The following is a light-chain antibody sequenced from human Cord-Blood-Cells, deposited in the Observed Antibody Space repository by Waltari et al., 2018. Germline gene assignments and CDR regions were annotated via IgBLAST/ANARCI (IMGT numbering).Light chain of an antibody. CDR3: CSYAGSVV. V-gene: IGLV2-11*02. CDR1: SRDCRWYQS. Sequence: QSALTQPRSLSGPPGQSLTLACTGTSRDCRWYQSVPWYQQHPGKAPKLMIYDVSKRPSGVPDRFAGSKSGNTASLSISGLQAEDEADYYCCSYAGSVVFGGGTKLTVL. CDR2: DVS. J-gene: IGLJ2*01.